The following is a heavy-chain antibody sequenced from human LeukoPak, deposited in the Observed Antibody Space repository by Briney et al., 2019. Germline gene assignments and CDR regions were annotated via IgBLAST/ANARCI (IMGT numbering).Heavy chain of an antibody. J-gene: IGHJ5*02. D-gene: IGHD2-2*01. CDR1: GGTFSSYA. CDR3: ARDLKYQLLGFDP. CDR2: IIPIFGTA. V-gene: IGHV1-69*13. Sequence: SVKVSCKASGGTFSSYAISWVRQAPGQGLEWMGGIIPIFGTANYAQKFQGRVTITADESTSTAYMELSSLRSEDTAVYYCARDLKYQLLGFDPWGQGTLVTVSS.